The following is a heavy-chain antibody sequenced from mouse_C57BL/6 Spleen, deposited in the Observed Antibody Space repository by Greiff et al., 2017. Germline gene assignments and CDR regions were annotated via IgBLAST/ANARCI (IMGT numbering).Heavy chain of an antibody. D-gene: IGHD1-1*01. V-gene: IGHV1-82*01. CDR2: IYPGDGDT. Sequence: QVQLQQSGPEVVKPGASVKISCKASGYAFSSSWMNWVKQRPGKGLEWIGRIYPGDGDTNYNGKFKGKATLTADKSSSTAYMQLSSLTSEDSAVYFCASPTVVFDYWGQGTTLTVSS. CDR3: ASPTVVFDY. CDR1: GYAFSSSW. J-gene: IGHJ2*01.